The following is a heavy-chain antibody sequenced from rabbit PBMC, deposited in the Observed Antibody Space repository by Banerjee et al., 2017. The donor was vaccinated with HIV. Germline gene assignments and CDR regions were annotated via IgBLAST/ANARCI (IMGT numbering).Heavy chain of an antibody. CDR1: GFDFSSYS. D-gene: IGHD3-1*01. J-gene: IGHJ6*01. CDR2: GSSGIT. CDR3: ARGPMGTDGTLIYYGMDL. V-gene: IGHV1S45*01. Sequence: QEQLEESGGGLVKPGGTLTLTCKASGFDFSSYSMTWVRQAPGKGLEWIACGSSGITYYASWAKGRFTISKTSSTTVTLQMTSLTAADTATYFCARGPMGTDGTLIYYGMDLWGPGTLVTVS.